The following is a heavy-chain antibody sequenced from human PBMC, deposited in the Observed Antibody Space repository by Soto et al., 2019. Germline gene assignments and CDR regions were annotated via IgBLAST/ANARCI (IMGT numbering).Heavy chain of an antibody. Sequence: QVQLVQSGSEVKMPGSSVKVSCKTSGGTFSRHAINWVRQAPGQGLEWMGGIIPMFGTTNYAQKFKGRVTISADESVSTASMDLSNLTFEDAAVYSFERVAIHVSSWYFWFDPWGQGTLVTVSS. J-gene: IGHJ5*02. CDR1: GGTFSRHA. D-gene: IGHD6-13*01. V-gene: IGHV1-69*01. CDR3: ERVAIHVSSWYFWFDP. CDR2: IIPMFGTT.